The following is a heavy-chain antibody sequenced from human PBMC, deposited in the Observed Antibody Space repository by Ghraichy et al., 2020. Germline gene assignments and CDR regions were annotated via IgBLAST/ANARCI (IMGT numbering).Heavy chain of an antibody. J-gene: IGHJ4*02. V-gene: IGHV3-30*18. D-gene: IGHD3-10*01. CDR2: ISYDGSNK. CDR3: AKDRGSYYYGSGSAPLYYFDY. Sequence: GGSLRLSCAASGFTFSSYGMHWVRQAPGKGLEWVAVISYDGSNKYYADSVKGRFTISRDNSKNTLYLQMNSLRAEDTAVYYCAKDRGSYYYGSGSAPLYYFDYWGQGTLVTVSS. CDR1: GFTFSSYG.